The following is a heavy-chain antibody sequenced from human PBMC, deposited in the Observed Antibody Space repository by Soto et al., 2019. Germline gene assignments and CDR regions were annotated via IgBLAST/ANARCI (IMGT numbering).Heavy chain of an antibody. CDR1: GFTFSNYA. CDR2: LSYDGNNI. D-gene: IGHD5-18*01. J-gene: IGHJ4*02. Sequence: QVQLVESGGGVVQPGRSLRLSCAASGFTFSNYAIHWVRQAPGKGLEWVALLSYDGNNIHYADFVKGRFTVSRDNSKNTRFLQMNSLRAGDTALYDCARGPIGEAAMVTSYFDFWGQGTLVTVSS. V-gene: IGHV3-30-3*01. CDR3: ARGPIGEAAMVTSYFDF.